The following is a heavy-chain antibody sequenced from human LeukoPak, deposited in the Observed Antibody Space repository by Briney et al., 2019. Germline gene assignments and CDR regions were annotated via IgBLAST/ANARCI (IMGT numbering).Heavy chain of an antibody. D-gene: IGHD6-6*01. Sequence: GGSLRLSCAASEFTFTSYELNWARQAPGKGLEWVSYNSSSRRTIIYADSVKGRFTISRDNAKNSLYLQVISLRAEDTAVYYCARGPSIAARYDAFDIWGQGTMVTVSS. CDR1: EFTFTSYE. CDR2: NSSSRRTI. V-gene: IGHV3-48*03. J-gene: IGHJ3*02. CDR3: ARGPSIAARYDAFDI.